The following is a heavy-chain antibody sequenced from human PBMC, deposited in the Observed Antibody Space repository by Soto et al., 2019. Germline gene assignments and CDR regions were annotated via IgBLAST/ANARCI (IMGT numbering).Heavy chain of an antibody. CDR1: GGTFSSYA. D-gene: IGHD2-2*01. V-gene: IGHV1-69*01. CDR3: ARSQGSSTSLEIYYYYYYGMDV. CDR2: IIPISGTA. J-gene: IGHJ6*02. Sequence: QVQLVQSGAEVKKPRSSVKVSCKASGGTFSSYAISWVRQAPGQGLEWMGGIIPISGTANYAQKFQRRVTITADESTSTAYMELSSLRSEDTAVYYCARSQGSSTSLEIYYYYYYGMDVWGQGTTVTVSS.